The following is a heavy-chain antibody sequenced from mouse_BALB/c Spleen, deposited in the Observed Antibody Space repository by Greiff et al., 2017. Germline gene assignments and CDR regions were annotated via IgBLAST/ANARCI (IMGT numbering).Heavy chain of an antibody. V-gene: IGHV1S135*01. CDR1: GYAFTSYN. CDR3: ASRITTADY. CDR2: IDPYNGGT. Sequence: EVKLVESGPELVKPGASVKVSCKASGYAFTSYNMYWVKQSHGKSLEWIGYIDPYNGGTSYNQKFKGKATLTVDKSSSTAYMHLNSLTSEDSAVYYCASRITTADYWGQGTTLTVSS. D-gene: IGHD1-1*01. J-gene: IGHJ2*01.